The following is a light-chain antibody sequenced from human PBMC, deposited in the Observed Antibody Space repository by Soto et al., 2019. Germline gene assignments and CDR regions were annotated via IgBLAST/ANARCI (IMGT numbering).Light chain of an antibody. J-gene: IGLJ2*01. CDR2: GNS. CDR3: QSYDNSLRGEGV. V-gene: IGLV1-40*01. Sequence: QSVLTQPPSVSGAPGQRVTISCTGSSSNIGAGYDVHWYQQLPGTAPKLLIYGNSNRPSGVPDRFSGSKSGTSASLAITGLQAEDEADYYCQSYDNSLRGEGVFGGGTQLTVL. CDR1: SSNIGAGYD.